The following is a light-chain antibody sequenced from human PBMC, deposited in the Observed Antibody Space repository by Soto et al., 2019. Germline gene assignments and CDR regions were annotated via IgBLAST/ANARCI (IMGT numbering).Light chain of an antibody. CDR1: QGISSY. Sequence: AIRMTQSPSSLSASTGDRVTITCRASQGISSYLAWYQQKPGKAPKLLIYAASTLQSGVPSRLSGSGSGTDFTLTISCLQSEDFATYYCQQYYSYPPTFGQGTKV. J-gene: IGKJ1*01. CDR3: QQYYSYPPT. V-gene: IGKV1-8*01. CDR2: AAS.